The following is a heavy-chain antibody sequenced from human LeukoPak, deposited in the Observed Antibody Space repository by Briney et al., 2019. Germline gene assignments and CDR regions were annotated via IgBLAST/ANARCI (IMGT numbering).Heavy chain of an antibody. J-gene: IGHJ4*02. Sequence: PGESLKISCKGSGYSFTSYWIGWVRQMPGKGLEWMGIIYPGDSDTRYSPSFQGQVTISADKSISTAYLQWSSLKASDTAMYYCARPHTPYCSGGSCSFDYWGQGTLVTVSS. V-gene: IGHV5-51*01. CDR1: GYSFTSYW. CDR3: ARPHTPYCSGGSCSFDY. D-gene: IGHD2-15*01. CDR2: IYPGDSDT.